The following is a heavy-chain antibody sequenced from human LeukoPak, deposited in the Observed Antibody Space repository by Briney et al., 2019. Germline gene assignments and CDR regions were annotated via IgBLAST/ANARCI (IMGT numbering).Heavy chain of an antibody. CDR2: ISYDGSNK. J-gene: IGHJ4*01. CDR1: RFTFNGYG. Sequence: PGRSLRLSCAASRFTFNGYGMHWVRQAPGKGLQWVALISYDGSNKYYGDSVKGRFTISRDNSMNTLFLQMNSLRAEDTAVYYCAKDVTVPYFDYWGHGTLVTVSS. V-gene: IGHV3-30*18. CDR3: AKDVTVPYFDY. D-gene: IGHD2-21*02.